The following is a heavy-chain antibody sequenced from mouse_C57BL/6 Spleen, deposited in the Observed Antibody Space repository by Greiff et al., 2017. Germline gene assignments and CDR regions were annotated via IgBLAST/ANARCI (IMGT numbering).Heavy chain of an antibody. CDR1: GYTFTRYG. CDR3: AFLDYYGSSLWYFDV. Sequence: QVQLQQSGAELARPGASVKLSCKASGYTFTRYGIRWVKQRPGQGLEWIGEIYPRSGNIYYNEKLQGKAPLTVDKSSSTAYMELRSRTSEDSAVLFCAFLDYYGSSLWYFDVWGTGTTVTVSS. V-gene: IGHV1-81*01. D-gene: IGHD1-1*01. CDR2: IYPRSGNI. J-gene: IGHJ1*03.